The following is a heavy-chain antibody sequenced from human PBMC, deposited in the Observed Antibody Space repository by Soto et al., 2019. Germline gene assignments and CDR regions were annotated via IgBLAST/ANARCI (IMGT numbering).Heavy chain of an antibody. J-gene: IGHJ5*02. CDR3: ARTPILYWFDP. CDR2: MSAYNGNT. V-gene: IGHV1-18*01. Sequence: ASVKVSCKASGYTFTSYDINWVRQATGQGLEWMGWMSAYNGNTNYAQKFQGRVTMTTDTSTSTAYMELRSLRSDDTAVYYCARTPILYWFDPWGQGTLVPVSS. CDR1: GYTFTSYD. D-gene: IGHD3-3*01.